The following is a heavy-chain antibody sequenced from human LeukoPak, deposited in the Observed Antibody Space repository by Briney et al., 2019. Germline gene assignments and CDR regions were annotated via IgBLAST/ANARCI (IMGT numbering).Heavy chain of an antibody. D-gene: IGHD3-16*01. Sequence: ASVKVSCKTSGYIFTSYGLTWVRQAPGQGLEWMGWINPYNGNTNYAQKLQGRVTMSTDTSTSTAYMELRSLRSDDTAVYYCARGGPTARLITFGGVTDYWGQGTLVTVSS. CDR2: INPYNGNT. V-gene: IGHV1-18*01. J-gene: IGHJ4*02. CDR3: ARGGPTARLITFGGVTDY. CDR1: GYIFTSYG.